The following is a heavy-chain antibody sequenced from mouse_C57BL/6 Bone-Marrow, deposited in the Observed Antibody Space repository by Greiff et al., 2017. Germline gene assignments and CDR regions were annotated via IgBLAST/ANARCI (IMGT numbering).Heavy chain of an antibody. Sequence: VKLVESGPGLVAPSQSLSITCTVSGFSLTSYGVHWVRQPPGKGLEWLVVIWSDGSTTYNSALKSRLSISKNNSKSQVFLKMNSLQTDDTAMYYCARRDSNYGNFDYWGQGTTLAVSS. CDR2: IWSDGST. CDR3: ARRDSNYGNFDY. V-gene: IGHV2-6*03. D-gene: IGHD2-5*01. J-gene: IGHJ2*01. CDR1: GFSLTSYG.